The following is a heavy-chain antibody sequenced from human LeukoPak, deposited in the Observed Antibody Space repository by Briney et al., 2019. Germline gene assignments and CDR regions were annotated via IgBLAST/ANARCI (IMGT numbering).Heavy chain of an antibody. CDR3: ARVVVGATTGFDY. D-gene: IGHD1-26*01. J-gene: IGHJ4*02. CDR2: ISAYNGNT. Sequence: GASVKVSCKASGYTFTGYYMHWVRQAPGQGLEWMGWISAYNGNTNYAQKLQGRVTMTTDTSTSTAYMELRSLRSDDTAVYYCARVVVGATTGFDYWGQGTLVTVSS. V-gene: IGHV1-18*04. CDR1: GYTFTGYY.